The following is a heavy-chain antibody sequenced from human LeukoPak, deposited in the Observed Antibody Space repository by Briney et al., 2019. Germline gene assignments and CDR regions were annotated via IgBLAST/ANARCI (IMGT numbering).Heavy chain of an antibody. CDR2: ISSSSSYI. J-gene: IGHJ3*02. D-gene: IGHD6-13*01. Sequence: GGSLRLSCAASGFTFSSYSMNWVRQAPGKGLEWVSSISSSSSYIYYADSAKGRFTISRDNAKNSPYLQMNSLRAEDTAVYYCARFLSGNAFDIWGQGTMVTVSS. CDR3: ARFLSGNAFDI. CDR1: GFTFSSYS. V-gene: IGHV3-21*01.